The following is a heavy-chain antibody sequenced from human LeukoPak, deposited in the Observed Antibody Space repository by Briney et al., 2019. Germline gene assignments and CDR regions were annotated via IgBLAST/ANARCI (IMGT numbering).Heavy chain of an antibody. D-gene: IGHD2-15*01. CDR2: ITSSSSYI. Sequence: GGSLRLSCAASGFTFSSYTMNWVRQAPGKGLEWVSSITSSSSYIYYADSVKGRFTLSRDNAKNSLYLQMNSLRAEDTAVYYCARDWGYCSGGSCFYYGMDVWGQGTTVTVSS. J-gene: IGHJ6*02. CDR3: ARDWGYCSGGSCFYYGMDV. CDR1: GFTFSSYT. V-gene: IGHV3-21*01.